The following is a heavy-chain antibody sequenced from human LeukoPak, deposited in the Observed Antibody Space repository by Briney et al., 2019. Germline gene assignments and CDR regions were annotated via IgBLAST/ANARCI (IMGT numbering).Heavy chain of an antibody. J-gene: IGHJ3*02. CDR2: IIPIFGTA. Sequence: GASVKVSCKASGGTFSSYAISWVRQAPGQGLEWMGGIIPIFGTANYAQKFQGRVTITADESTSTAYMELSSLRSEDTAVYYCARVVEVVVITRRAKAFDIWGQGTMVTVSS. CDR3: ARVVEVVVITRRAKAFDI. V-gene: IGHV1-69*13. D-gene: IGHD3-22*01. CDR1: GGTFSSYA.